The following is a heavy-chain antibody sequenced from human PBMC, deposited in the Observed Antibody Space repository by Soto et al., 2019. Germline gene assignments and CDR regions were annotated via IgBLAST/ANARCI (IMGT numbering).Heavy chain of an antibody. D-gene: IGHD3-3*01. J-gene: IGHJ4*02. CDR3: ASSVDYDFWSGYYDY. CDR2: ISAYNGNT. Sequence: QVQLVQSGAEVKKPGASVKVSCKASGYTFTSYGISWVRQAPGQGLEWMGWISAYNGNTNYAQKLQGRVTMTTDTSTSTAYMELRSLRSDDTPVYYCASSVDYDFWSGYYDYWGQGTLVTVSS. V-gene: IGHV1-18*01. CDR1: GYTFTSYG.